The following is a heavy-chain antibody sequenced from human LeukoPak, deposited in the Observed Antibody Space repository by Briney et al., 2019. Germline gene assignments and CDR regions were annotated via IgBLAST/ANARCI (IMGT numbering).Heavy chain of an antibody. CDR3: ARVHYYDSSGYYYGAFDI. Sequence: EASVKVSCKASGYTFTSYGISWVRQAPGQGLEWMGWISAYNGNTNYAQKLQGRVTTTTDTSTSTAYMELRSLRSDDTAVYYCARVHYYDSSGYYYGAFDIWGQGTMVTVSS. CDR2: ISAYNGNT. D-gene: IGHD3-22*01. V-gene: IGHV1-18*01. J-gene: IGHJ3*02. CDR1: GYTFTSYG.